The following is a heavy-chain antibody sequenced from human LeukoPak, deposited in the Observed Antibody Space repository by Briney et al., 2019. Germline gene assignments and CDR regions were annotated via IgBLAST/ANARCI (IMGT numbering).Heavy chain of an antibody. D-gene: IGHD3-10*01. V-gene: IGHV1-18*01. CDR3: ARDYYGSGSYYKTREYNWFDP. J-gene: IGHJ5*02. CDR1: GYTFTSYG. CDR2: ISAYNGNT. Sequence: GASVKVFCKASGYTFTSYGISWVRQATGQGLEWMGWISAYNGNTNYAQKLQGRVTMTTDTSTSTAYMELRSLRSDDTAVYYCARDYYGSGSYYKTREYNWFDPWGQGTLVTVSS.